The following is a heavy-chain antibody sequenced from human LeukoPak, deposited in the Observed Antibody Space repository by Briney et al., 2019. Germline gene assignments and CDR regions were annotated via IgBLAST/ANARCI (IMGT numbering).Heavy chain of an antibody. D-gene: IGHD4-17*01. CDR3: AKEDDYGDYSFDY. CDR1: GFTFNNYA. Sequence: GGSLRLSCAAFGFTFNNYAMTWVRQAPGKGLEWVSTINFSGSTTYYADSVKGRFTISRDNSKNTLYLQMNSLRAEDTAVYYCAKEDDYGDYSFDYWGQGTLVTVSS. V-gene: IGHV3-23*01. J-gene: IGHJ4*02. CDR2: INFSGSTT.